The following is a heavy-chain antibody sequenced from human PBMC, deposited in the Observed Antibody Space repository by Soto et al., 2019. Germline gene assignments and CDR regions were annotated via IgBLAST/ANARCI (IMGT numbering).Heavy chain of an antibody. D-gene: IGHD5-18*01. V-gene: IGHV5-10-1*01. J-gene: IGHJ4*02. Sequence: GESLKLSCKASGYTFSSYWLTWVRQMPGKGLEWMGRIAPSDSPTKYRPSLQGHVTMSIDNPITTVPLHWTSLKLWHTGIYFCAATGYTSGYDFDHWGQGTQVTVSS. CDR1: GYTFSSYW. CDR2: IAPSDSPT. CDR3: AATGYTSGYDFDH.